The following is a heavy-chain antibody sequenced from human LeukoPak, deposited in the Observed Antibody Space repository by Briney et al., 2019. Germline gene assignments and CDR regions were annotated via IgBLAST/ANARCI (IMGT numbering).Heavy chain of an antibody. V-gene: IGHV3-23*01. CDR3: AKIPSGSYYYFDS. CDR2: ISGSGGST. J-gene: IGHJ4*02. CDR1: GFTFSSYA. D-gene: IGHD1-26*01. Sequence: GGSLRLSCAASGFTFSSYAMSWLRQAPGKGLEWVSAISGSGGSTYYADSVKGRFTISRDNSKNTLYLQMNSLRAEDTAVYYCAKIPSGSYYYFDSWGQGTLVTVSS.